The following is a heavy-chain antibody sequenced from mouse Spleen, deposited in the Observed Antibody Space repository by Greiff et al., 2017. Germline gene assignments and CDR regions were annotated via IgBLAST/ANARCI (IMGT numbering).Heavy chain of an antibody. CDR2: ISSGGSYT. V-gene: IGHV5-6*02. CDR1: GFTFSSYG. J-gene: IGHJ2*01. D-gene: IGHD2-2*01. Sequence: EVKLLESGGDLVKPGGSLKLSCAASGFTFSSYGMSWVRQTPDKRLEWVATISSGGSYTYYPDSVKGRFTISRDNAKNTLYLQMSSLKSEDTAMYYCARRGYGYDVEDYFDYWGQGTTLTVSS. CDR3: ARRGYGYDVEDYFDY.